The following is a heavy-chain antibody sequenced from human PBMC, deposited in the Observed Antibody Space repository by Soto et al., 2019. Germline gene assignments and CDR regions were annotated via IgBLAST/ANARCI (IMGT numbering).Heavy chain of an antibody. CDR2: ISYDGSNK. CDR3: AKVHGSGSYKRYYFDY. CDR1: GFTFSSYG. D-gene: IGHD3-10*01. J-gene: IGHJ4*02. Sequence: GGSLRLSCAASGFTFSSYGMHWVRQAPGKGLEWVAVISYDGSNKYYADSVKGRFTISRDNSKNTLYLQMNSLRAEDTAVYYCAKVHGSGSYKRYYFDYWGQGTLVTVSS. V-gene: IGHV3-30*18.